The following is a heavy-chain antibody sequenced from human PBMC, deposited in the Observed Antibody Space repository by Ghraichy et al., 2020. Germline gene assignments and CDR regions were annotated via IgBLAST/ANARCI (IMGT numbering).Heavy chain of an antibody. Sequence: GGSLRLSCAASGFTFSSYSMNWVRQAPGKGLEWVSSISSSSSYIYYADSVKGRFTISRDNAKNSLYLQMNSLRAEDTAVYYCARDKYSSGWKQIGYYYYGMDVWGQGTTVTVSS. CDR3: ARDKYSSGWKQIGYYYYGMDV. J-gene: IGHJ6*02. V-gene: IGHV3-21*01. D-gene: IGHD6-19*01. CDR2: ISSSSSYI. CDR1: GFTFSSYS.